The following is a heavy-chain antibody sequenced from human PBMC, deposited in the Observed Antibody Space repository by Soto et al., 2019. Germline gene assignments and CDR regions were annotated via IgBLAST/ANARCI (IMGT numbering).Heavy chain of an antibody. D-gene: IGHD3-3*01. CDR3: AREHRSWSGIPSNWFDP. J-gene: IGHJ5*02. CDR1: GGSISSYY. V-gene: IGHV4-59*01. Sequence: PSETLSLTCTVSGGSISSYYWSWIRQPPGKGLEWIGYIYYSGSTNYNPSLKSRVTISVDTSKNQFSLKLSSVTAADTAVYYCAREHRSWSGIPSNWFDPWGQGTLVTVSS. CDR2: IYYSGST.